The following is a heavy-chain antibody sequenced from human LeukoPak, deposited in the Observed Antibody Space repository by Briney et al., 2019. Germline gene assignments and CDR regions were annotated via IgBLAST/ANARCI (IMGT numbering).Heavy chain of an antibody. V-gene: IGHV1-46*01. CDR2: INPSDGST. CDR3: ARSRDKYYFDY. J-gene: IGHJ4*02. CDR1: GYTFTSYY. Sequence: ASVKVSCKASGYTFTSYYMHWVRQAPGQGLEWVGLINPSDGSTSYAQMVQGRITMTRDTSTSTVYMELSSLRSEDTAVYYCARSRDKYYFDYWGQGTLVTVSS. D-gene: IGHD5-24*01.